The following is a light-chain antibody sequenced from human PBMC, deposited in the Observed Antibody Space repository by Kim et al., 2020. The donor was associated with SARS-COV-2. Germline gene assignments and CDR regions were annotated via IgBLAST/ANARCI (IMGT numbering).Light chain of an antibody. V-gene: IGLV2-14*01. Sequence: QSALTQPASVSGSPGQSITISCTGTSSDVGGHNYVSWYQLNPGKAPKLMIYDVNKRPSGVSNRFSGSKSGNTAFLTISGLQAEDEADYYCSSYTSSSTRVLFGGGTKVTVL. J-gene: IGLJ2*01. CDR1: SSDVGGHNY. CDR3: SSYTSSSTRVL. CDR2: DVN.